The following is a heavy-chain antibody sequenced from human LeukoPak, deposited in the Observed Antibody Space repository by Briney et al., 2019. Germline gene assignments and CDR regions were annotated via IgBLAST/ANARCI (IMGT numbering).Heavy chain of an antibody. V-gene: IGHV1-69*13. Sequence: SVKVSCKASGGTFSSYAISWLRQAPGQWLEWMGGIIPIFGTANYAQKFQGRVTITADESTSTAYMELSSLRSEDTAVYYCTQYYYGSGSYWDCWGQGTLVTVSS. CDR1: GGTFSSYA. D-gene: IGHD3-10*01. CDR2: IIPIFGTA. J-gene: IGHJ4*02. CDR3: TQYYYGSGSYWDC.